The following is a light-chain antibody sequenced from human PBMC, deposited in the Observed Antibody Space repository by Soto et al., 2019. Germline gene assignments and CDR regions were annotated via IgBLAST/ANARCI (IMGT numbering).Light chain of an antibody. V-gene: IGLV1-44*01. CDR2: SNN. J-gene: IGLJ3*02. Sequence: QSVLTQPPSASGTPGQRVTMSCSGSSSNIGSNTVNWFQQLPGTAPKLLIYSNNQRPSGVPDRFSGSKSGTSASLAISGLQSEDEAHYYCAAWDGSLNGWVFGGWTKLTVL. CDR3: AAWDGSLNGWV. CDR1: SSNIGSNT.